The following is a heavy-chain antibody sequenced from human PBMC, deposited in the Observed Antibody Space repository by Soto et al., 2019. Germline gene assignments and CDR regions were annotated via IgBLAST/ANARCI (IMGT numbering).Heavy chain of an antibody. D-gene: IGHD5-12*01. Sequence: EVQLVESGGGLVQPGGSLRLSCAASGFTFSSYSMNWVRQATGRGLEWVSYISSSSRTIYCADSVKGRFTISRDNAKNSLYLQMNSLRAEDTAAYYCAREWDGDGYNSGWFDPWGQGTLVTVSS. V-gene: IGHV3-48*01. CDR3: AREWDGDGYNSGWFDP. CDR2: ISSSSRTI. CDR1: GFTFSSYS. J-gene: IGHJ5*02.